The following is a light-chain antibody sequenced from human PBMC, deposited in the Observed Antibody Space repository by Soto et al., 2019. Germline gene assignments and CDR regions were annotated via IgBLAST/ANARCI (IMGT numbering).Light chain of an antibody. CDR3: QQYNNWPIT. J-gene: IGKJ4*01. CDR2: GAS. V-gene: IGKV3-15*01. Sequence: EIVMTQSPATLSVSPGVRATLSCRASQSVSSNLAWYQQKPGQAPRLLIYGASTRATGIPARFSGSGSGTEFTLTISSLQSEDFAVYYCQQYNNWPITFGGGTKVEIK. CDR1: QSVSSN.